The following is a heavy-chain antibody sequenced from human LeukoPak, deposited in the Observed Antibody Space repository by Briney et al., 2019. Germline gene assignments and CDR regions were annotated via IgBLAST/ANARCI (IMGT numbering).Heavy chain of an antibody. CDR2: IYYSGTT. D-gene: IGHD6-19*01. CDR3: ARGAGWYEY. J-gene: IGHJ4*02. Sequence: SETLSLTCGVSGGSISSHYWSWIRQPPGEGLEWIAYIYYSGTTNYNPSLKGRVTISVDTSKNQFSLEVNSVTAADTAVYYCARGAGWYEYWGQGTLVTVSS. V-gene: IGHV4-59*11. CDR1: GGSISSHY.